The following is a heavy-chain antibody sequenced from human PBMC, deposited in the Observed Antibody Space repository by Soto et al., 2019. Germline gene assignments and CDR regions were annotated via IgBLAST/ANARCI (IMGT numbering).Heavy chain of an antibody. Sequence: QVQLQESGPGLVKPSETLSLTCTVSGGSISSYYWSWIRQPPGKGLEWIGYIYYSGSTNYNPSLKSRVTSAVDTSVTQFSLKLSSVTAADTAVYYCATSYESRGYFGGVAYWGQGTLVTVSS. J-gene: IGHJ4*02. CDR3: ATSYESRGYFGGVAY. V-gene: IGHV4-59*01. CDR1: GGSISSYY. CDR2: IYYSGST. D-gene: IGHD3-22*01.